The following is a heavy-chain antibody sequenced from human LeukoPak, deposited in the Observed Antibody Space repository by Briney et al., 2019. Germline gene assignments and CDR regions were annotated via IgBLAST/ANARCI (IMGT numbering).Heavy chain of an antibody. CDR2: VSAYNDNR. Sequence: AASVKVSCKASGYTFSSYGIFWVRQAPGQGLEWMGWVSAYNDNRHYAQNLQGRVTMTTDTSTSTAYMEVRSLRSDDTAVYYCARGGHYYDSSLLDAFDIWGQGTMVTVSS. CDR3: ARGGHYYDSSLLDAFDI. V-gene: IGHV1-18*01. CDR1: GYTFSSYG. J-gene: IGHJ3*02. D-gene: IGHD3-22*01.